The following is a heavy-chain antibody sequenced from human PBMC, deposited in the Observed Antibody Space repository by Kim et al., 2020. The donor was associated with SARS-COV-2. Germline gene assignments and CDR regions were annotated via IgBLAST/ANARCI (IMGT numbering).Heavy chain of an antibody. Sequence: SETLSLTCAVSGGSISSSNWWWWVRQPPGEGLVWIGEIYHSGSTNYNTSLKSRVTISVDKSKNQFSLKLRSVTAAATAVYYCARDLLGLRYFAWVVANGGAEHYGMDFWGQGTPVTVSS. D-gene: IGHD3-9*01. CDR1: GGSISSSNW. CDR3: ARDLLGLRYFAWVVANGGAEHYGMDF. V-gene: IGHV4-4*02. J-gene: IGHJ6*02. CDR2: IYHSGST.